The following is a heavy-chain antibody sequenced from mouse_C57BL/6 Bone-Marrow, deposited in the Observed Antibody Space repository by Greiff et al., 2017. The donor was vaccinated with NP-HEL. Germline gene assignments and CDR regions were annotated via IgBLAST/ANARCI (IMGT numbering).Heavy chain of an antibody. CDR3: ARSGLWLRQDY. V-gene: IGHV1-54*01. Sequence: VQLQESGAELVRPGPSVKVSCKASGYAFTNYLIEWVKQRPGQGLEWIGVINPGSGGTNYNEKFKGKATLTADKSSSTAYMQLSSLTSEDSAVYFCARSGLWLRQDYWGQGTTLTVSS. CDR1: GYAFTNYL. D-gene: IGHD2-2*01. CDR2: INPGSGGT. J-gene: IGHJ2*01.